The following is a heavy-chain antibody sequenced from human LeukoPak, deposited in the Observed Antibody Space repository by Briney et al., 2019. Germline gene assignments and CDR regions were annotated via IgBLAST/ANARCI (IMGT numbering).Heavy chain of an antibody. CDR2: INPNSGGT. CDR1: GYTFTGYY. CDR3: ARGGGSGSYYSNSNWFDP. V-gene: IGHV1-2*02. J-gene: IGHJ5*02. D-gene: IGHD3-10*01. Sequence: ASVKVSCKASGYTFTGYYMHWVRRAPGQGLEWMGWINPNSGGTNYAQKFQGRVTMTRDTSISTAYMELSRLRSDDTAVYYCARGGGSGSYYSNSNWFDPWGQGTLVTVSS.